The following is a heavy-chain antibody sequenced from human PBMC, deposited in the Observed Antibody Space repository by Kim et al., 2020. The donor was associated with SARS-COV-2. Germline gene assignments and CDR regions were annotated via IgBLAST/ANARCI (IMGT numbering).Heavy chain of an antibody. V-gene: IGHV3-9*01. CDR2: ISWNSGSI. Sequence: GGSLGLSCAASGFTFGDYAMHWVRQAPGKGLEWVSGISWNSGSIGYADSVKGRFTISRDNAKNSLYLQMNSLRAEDTALYYCAKGFFYDFWSGYSEYFQHWGQGTLVTVSS. D-gene: IGHD3-3*01. J-gene: IGHJ1*01. CDR1: GFTFGDYA. CDR3: AKGFFYDFWSGYSEYFQH.